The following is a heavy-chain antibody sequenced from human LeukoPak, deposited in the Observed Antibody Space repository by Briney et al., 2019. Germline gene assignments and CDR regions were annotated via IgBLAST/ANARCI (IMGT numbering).Heavy chain of an antibody. D-gene: IGHD6-6*01. V-gene: IGHV1-2*02. CDR3: ARGGLAARRIPCLGFDY. J-gene: IGHJ4*02. CDR1: GYTFTGYY. CDR2: INPNSGGT. Sequence: ASVKVSCKASGYTFTGYYMHWVRQAPGQGLEWMGWINPNSGGTNYAQKFQGRVTMTRDTSISTAYMELSRLRSDDTAVYYCARGGLAARRIPCLGFDYWGQGTQVTVSS.